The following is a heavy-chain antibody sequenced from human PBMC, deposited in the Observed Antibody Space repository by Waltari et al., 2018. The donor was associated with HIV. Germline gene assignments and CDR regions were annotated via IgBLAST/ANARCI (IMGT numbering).Heavy chain of an antibody. V-gene: IGHV3-33*01. CDR2: IWYDGSNK. D-gene: IGHD3-10*01. CDR3: ARERENYYPIGWFDP. CDR1: GFTFSSYG. J-gene: IGHJ5*02. Sequence: QVQLVESGGGVVQPGRSLRLSCAASGFTFSSYGMHWVRQAPGKGLEWVAVIWYDGSNKYYADSVKGRFTISRDNSKNTLYLQMNSLRAEDTAVYYCARERENYYPIGWFDPWGQGTLVTVSS.